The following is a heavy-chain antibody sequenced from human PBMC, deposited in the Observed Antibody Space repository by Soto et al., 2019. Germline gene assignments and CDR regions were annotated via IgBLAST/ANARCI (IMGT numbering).Heavy chain of an antibody. Sequence: ASVKVSCKASGYTFTGYYMHWVRQAPGQGLEWMGWINPNSGGTNYAQKFQGWVTMTRDTSISTAYMELSRLRSDDTAVYYCARSATGTMNAFDIWGHGTMVTVSS. CDR1: GYTFTGYY. V-gene: IGHV1-2*04. CDR3: ARSATGTMNAFDI. J-gene: IGHJ3*02. CDR2: INPNSGGT. D-gene: IGHD1-7*01.